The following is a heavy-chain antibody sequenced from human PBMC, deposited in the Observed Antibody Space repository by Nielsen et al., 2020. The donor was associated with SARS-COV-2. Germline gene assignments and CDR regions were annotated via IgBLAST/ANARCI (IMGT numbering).Heavy chain of an antibody. D-gene: IGHD3-3*01. CDR2: IYSGGST. J-gene: IGHJ3*02. CDR3: ARGLMSQSITIFGVVTNPDAFDI. CDR1: GFTVSSNY. Sequence: GESLKISCAASGFTVSSNYMSWVRQAPGKGLEWVSVIYSGGSTYYADSVKGRFTISRDNSKNTLYLQMNSLRAEDTAVYYCARGLMSQSITIFGVVTNPDAFDIWGQGTMVTVSS. V-gene: IGHV3-53*01.